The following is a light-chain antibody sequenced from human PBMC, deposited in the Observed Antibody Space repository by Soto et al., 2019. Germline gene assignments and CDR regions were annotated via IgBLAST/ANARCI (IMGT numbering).Light chain of an antibody. J-gene: IGLJ3*02. CDR1: SSDVGGYNF. CDR3: SSSTTTSTPV. Sequence: QSALTQPASVSGSPGQSITISCTGTSSDVGGYNFVSWYQQHPGKAPKLIIYEVSNRPSGVSNRFSGSKSGNTASLTISGLQAEDEADYSCSSSTTTSTPVFGGGTKLTVL. CDR2: EVS. V-gene: IGLV2-14*01.